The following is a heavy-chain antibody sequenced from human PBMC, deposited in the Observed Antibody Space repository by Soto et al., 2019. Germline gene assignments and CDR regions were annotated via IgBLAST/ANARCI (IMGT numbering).Heavy chain of an antibody. CDR1: GGAFSRYA. Sequence: ASVNRYWKASGGAFSRYAVNWVREAPGQGLEWMGGIIPMFGKANYAQKFQGRVTITADESTSTGYLDLRSLTSEDTAVYYCARDGTLYDSSGYYYLYWGQGTRVTVSS. J-gene: IGHJ4*02. CDR2: IIPMFGKA. V-gene: IGHV1-69*13. CDR3: ARDGTLYDSSGYYYLY. D-gene: IGHD3-22*01.